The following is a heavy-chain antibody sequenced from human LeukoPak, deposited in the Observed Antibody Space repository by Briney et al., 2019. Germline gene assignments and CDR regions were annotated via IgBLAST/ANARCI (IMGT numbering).Heavy chain of an antibody. CDR2: ISFDGRNK. CDR3: ARGRASGYCTTTGCSNNWFDP. CDR1: GFIFSTYA. J-gene: IGHJ5*02. V-gene: IGHV3-30*04. Sequence: GGSLRLSCAASGFIFSTYALHWVRQAPGKGLEWVALISFDGRNKYYADSVKGRFTISRDNSKNTLYLQMNSLRAEDTAVYYCARGRASGYCTTTGCSNNWFDPWGQGTLVTVSS. D-gene: IGHD2-8*01.